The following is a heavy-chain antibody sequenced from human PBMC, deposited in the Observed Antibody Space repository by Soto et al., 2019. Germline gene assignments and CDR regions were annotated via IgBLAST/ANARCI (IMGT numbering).Heavy chain of an antibody. CDR3: ARDKDRLQLGGNYYFILDV. V-gene: IGHV1-69*12. D-gene: IGHD1-1*01. Sequence: QVQLVQSGAEVKKPGSSVNVSCKASGGTFRTSAFSWVRQAPGQGLEWVGGIMPVFRRPKYAQNFQDRVTIPADESTSTAYMALNSLRSDDTAVYYCARDKDRLQLGGNYYFILDVWGQGTAVTVSS. J-gene: IGHJ6*02. CDR1: GGTFRTSA. CDR2: IMPVFRRP.